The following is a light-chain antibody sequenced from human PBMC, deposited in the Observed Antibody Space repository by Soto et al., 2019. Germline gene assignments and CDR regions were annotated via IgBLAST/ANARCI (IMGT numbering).Light chain of an antibody. Sequence: QSVLTQPASLSGSPGQSITISCTGTSSDIGSYNYVSWYQQHPGKAPKLMIFDVSYRPSGISDRFSGSKSGNTASLTISGLQPEDEADYYCSSYGASSTLFGGGTLLTVL. J-gene: IGLJ7*01. CDR1: SSDIGSYNY. CDR2: DVS. CDR3: SSYGASSTL. V-gene: IGLV2-14*03.